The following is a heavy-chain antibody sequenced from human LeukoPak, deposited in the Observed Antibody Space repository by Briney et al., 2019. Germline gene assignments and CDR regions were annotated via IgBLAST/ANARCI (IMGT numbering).Heavy chain of an antibody. J-gene: IGHJ3*02. V-gene: IGHV3-21*01. Sequence: GGSLRLSCAASGFTFSSSAMNWVRQAPGKGLEWVSSINNVGSHIYYADSVKGRFTISRDNAKNSLYLQMNSLRAEDTAVYYCAKTKGKKDYYDTLGAFDIWGQGTMVTVSS. CDR2: INNVGSHI. D-gene: IGHD3-22*01. CDR1: GFTFSSSA. CDR3: AKTKGKKDYYDTLGAFDI.